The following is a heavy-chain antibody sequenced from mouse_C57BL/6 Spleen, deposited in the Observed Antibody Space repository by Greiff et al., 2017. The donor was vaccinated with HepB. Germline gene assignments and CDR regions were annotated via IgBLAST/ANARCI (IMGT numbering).Heavy chain of an antibody. CDR1: GYTFTDYY. Sequence: EVQLQQSGPVLVKPGASVKMSCKASGYTFTDYYMNWVKQSHGKSLEWIGVINPYNGGTSYNQKFKGKATLTVDKSSSTAYMELNSLTSEDSAVYYCARDDYEREFAYWGQGTLVTVSA. D-gene: IGHD2-4*01. J-gene: IGHJ3*01. V-gene: IGHV1-19*01. CDR3: ARDDYEREFAY. CDR2: INPYNGGT.